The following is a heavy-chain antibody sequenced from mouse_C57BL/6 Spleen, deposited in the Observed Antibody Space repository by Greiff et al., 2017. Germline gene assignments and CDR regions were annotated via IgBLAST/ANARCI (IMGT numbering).Heavy chain of an antibody. V-gene: IGHV1-7*01. D-gene: IGHD3-2*02. CDR1: GYTFTSYW. Sequence: VQLQPSGAELAKPGASVKLSCKASGYTFTSYWMHWVKQRPGQGLEWIGYINPSSGYTKYNQKFKAKATLTADKSSSTAYMQLSSLTYEDSAVYYCARDSSGFLDYWGQGTTLTVSS. J-gene: IGHJ2*01. CDR3: ARDSSGFLDY. CDR2: INPSSGYT.